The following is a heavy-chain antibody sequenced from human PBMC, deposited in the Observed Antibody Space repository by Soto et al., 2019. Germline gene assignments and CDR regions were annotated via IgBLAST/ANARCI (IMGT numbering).Heavy chain of an antibody. CDR3: ARGSSFRGDFDV. D-gene: IGHD2-21*01. CDR2: IYHAGSP. J-gene: IGHJ3*01. CDR1: CGSLISRSW. Sequence: XETLSLTCGVSCGSLISRSWWAWFRQSPTKGLEWIGEIYHAGSPNYNPSFQSRISISLDKSKNSFSLRLTSVTAADAAIYYCARGSSFRGDFDVWGQGTTVTVSS. V-gene: IGHV4-4*02.